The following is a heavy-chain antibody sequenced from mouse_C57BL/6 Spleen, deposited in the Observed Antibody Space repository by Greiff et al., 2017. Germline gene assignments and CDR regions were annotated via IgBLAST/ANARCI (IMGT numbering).Heavy chain of an antibody. CDR3: TRSDSSGVDD. Sequence: QVQLQQSGAELVRPGASVTLSCKASGYTFTDYEMHWVKQTPVHGLEWIGAIDPETGGTAYNQKFKGKAILTADKSSSTAYMELRSLTTEDSAVYYCTRSDSSGVDDWGQGTSVTVSS. D-gene: IGHD1-1*01. V-gene: IGHV1-15*01. J-gene: IGHJ4*01. CDR1: GYTFTDYE. CDR2: IDPETGGT.